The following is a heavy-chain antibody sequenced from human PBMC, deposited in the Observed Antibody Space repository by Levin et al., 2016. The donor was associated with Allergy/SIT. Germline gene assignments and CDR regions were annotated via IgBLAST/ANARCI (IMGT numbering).Heavy chain of an antibody. CDR2: ISSSGNTI. J-gene: IGHJ4*02. CDR3: ARKYYSSSSFDY. D-gene: IGHD3-10*01. Sequence: GGSLRLSCAASGFTFSSYSFNWVRQGPGKGLEWVAYISSSGNTIFYADSVKGRFTISRDSVKNSVYLQMNSLRDDDTAVYYCARKYYSSSSFDYWGQGTLVTVSS. V-gene: IGHV3-48*02. CDR1: GFTFSSYS.